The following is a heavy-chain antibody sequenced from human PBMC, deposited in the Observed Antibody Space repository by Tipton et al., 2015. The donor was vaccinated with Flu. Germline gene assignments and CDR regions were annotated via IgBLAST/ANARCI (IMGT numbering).Heavy chain of an antibody. Sequence: TLSLTCTVSGGSISSYYWSWIRQPPGKGLEWIGYIYYSGSTNYNPSLKSRVTISEDTSKNQFSLKLSSVTAADTAVYYCARHAFYCTNGVCYSDYMDVWGKGTTVTVSS. CDR2: IYYSGST. CDR3: ARHAFYCTNGVCYSDYMDV. V-gene: IGHV4-59*08. J-gene: IGHJ6*03. D-gene: IGHD2-8*01. CDR1: GGSISSYY.